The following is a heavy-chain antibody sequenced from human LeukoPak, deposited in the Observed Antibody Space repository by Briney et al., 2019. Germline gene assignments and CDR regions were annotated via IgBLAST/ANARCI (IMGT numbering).Heavy chain of an antibody. D-gene: IGHD1-14*01. Sequence: PSETLSLTCAVSGGSISSGGYSWSWIRQPPGKGLEWIGYIYHSGSTYYNPSLKCRVTISVDRSKNQFSLKLSSVTAADTAVYYCARVRYRNWFDPWGQGTLVTVSS. CDR1: GGSISSGGYS. J-gene: IGHJ5*02. V-gene: IGHV4-30-2*01. CDR3: ARVRYRNWFDP. CDR2: IYHSGST.